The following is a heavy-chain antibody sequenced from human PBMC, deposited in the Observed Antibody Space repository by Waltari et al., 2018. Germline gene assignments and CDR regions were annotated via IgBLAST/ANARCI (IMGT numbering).Heavy chain of an antibody. CDR1: GCTFSAYG. CDR2: IRYDASDI. D-gene: IGHD1-1*01. CDR3: AKVGVGLTTWYPFDV. Sequence: QVHLVESGGGVVQPGGSLSLSCAASGCTFSAYGMHWVRQAPGKGLEWVAFIRYDASDIYYRDSVKGRFTISRDNSKNTLFLQMSSLRPEDTAVYYCAKVGVGLTTWYPFDVWGQGTMVTVSS. V-gene: IGHV3-30*02. J-gene: IGHJ3*01.